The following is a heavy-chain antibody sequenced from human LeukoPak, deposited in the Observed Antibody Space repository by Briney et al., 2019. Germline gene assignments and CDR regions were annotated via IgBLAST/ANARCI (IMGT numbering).Heavy chain of an antibody. D-gene: IGHD6-13*01. Sequence: GGSLRLSCAASGFTFSSYAMHWVRQAPGKGLEWVAVISYDGSNKYYADSVKGRFTISRDNSKNTLYLQMNSLRAEDTAVYYCARVLYSSSWRERYGMDVWGQGTTVTVSS. J-gene: IGHJ6*02. CDR3: ARVLYSSSWRERYGMDV. CDR1: GFTFSSYA. CDR2: ISYDGSNK. V-gene: IGHV3-30-3*01.